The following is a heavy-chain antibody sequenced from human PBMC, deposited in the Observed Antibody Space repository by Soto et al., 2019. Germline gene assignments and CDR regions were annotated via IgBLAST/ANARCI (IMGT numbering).Heavy chain of an antibody. V-gene: IGHV4-30-4*01. CDR3: ARDLWVEPELYYYGMDV. D-gene: IGHD1-1*01. CDR1: GDSISSADYY. Sequence: QVQLQESGPGLVRPSQTLSLTCTVSGDSISSADYYWSWIRQTPGKGLEWIGHIFYSGTTYYNPSLKSRLTISVDTSKNHFSRTLTSVTAADTAVYYCARDLWVEPELYYYGMDVWGQGTTVTVSS. J-gene: IGHJ6*02. CDR2: IFYSGTT.